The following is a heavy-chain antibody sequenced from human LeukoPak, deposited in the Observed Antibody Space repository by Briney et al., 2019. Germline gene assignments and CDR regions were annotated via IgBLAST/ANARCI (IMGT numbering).Heavy chain of an antibody. Sequence: GGSLRLSCAASGFTFDDYAMVWVRQPPGKGLEWVSGINWNSADVAYADSVKGRFTISRDNAANTLFLQMSSLRAEDTAVYYCAREKDDHGDPGPLDAWGQGDLVTVSS. D-gene: IGHD4-17*01. CDR3: AREKDDHGDPGPLDA. J-gene: IGHJ5*02. CDR1: GFTFDDYA. V-gene: IGHV3-9*01. CDR2: INWNSADV.